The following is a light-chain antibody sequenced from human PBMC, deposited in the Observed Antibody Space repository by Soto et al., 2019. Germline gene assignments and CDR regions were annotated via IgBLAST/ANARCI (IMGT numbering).Light chain of an antibody. V-gene: IGKV3-20*01. CDR2: GAS. CDR3: QHYGSGIT. Sequence: EIVLTQSPGTLSLYPGERATLSCRASQSVSSSYLAWYHQKPGQAPRLLIYGASSRATGIPDRFSGSGSGTDFTLTISRLEPEDFAVYYCQHYGSGITFGQGTRLEIK. CDR1: QSVSSSY. J-gene: IGKJ5*01.